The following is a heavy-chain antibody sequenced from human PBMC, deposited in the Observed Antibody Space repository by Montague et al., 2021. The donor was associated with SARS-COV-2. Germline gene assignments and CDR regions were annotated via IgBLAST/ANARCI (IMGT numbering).Heavy chain of an antibody. V-gene: IGHV3-21*01. J-gene: IGHJ4*02. CDR1: GFTFSSYS. Sequence: SLRLSCAASGFTFSSYSMNWVRQAPGKGLEWVSSISSSSSYIYYADSVKGRFTISRDNAKNSLYLQMNSLRAEDTAVYYCARAYSGNYYPNFDYWGQGTRVAVSS. CDR3: ARAYSGNYYPNFDY. CDR2: ISSSSSYI. D-gene: IGHD1-26*01.